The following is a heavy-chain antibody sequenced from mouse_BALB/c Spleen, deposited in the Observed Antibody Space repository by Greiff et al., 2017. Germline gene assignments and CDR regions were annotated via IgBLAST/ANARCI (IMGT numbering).Heavy chain of an antibody. J-gene: IGHJ2*01. CDR3: TRRVYGSSSNFDY. Sequence: EVMLVESGGGLVKPGGSLKLSCAASGFTFSSYAMSWVRQSPEKRLEWVAEISSGGSYTYYPDSVKGRFTISRDNAKNTLYLQMSSLKSEDTAMYYCTRRVYGSSSNFDYWGQGTTLTVSS. CDR1: GFTFSSYA. CDR2: ISSGGSYT. D-gene: IGHD1-1*01. V-gene: IGHV5-6-4*02.